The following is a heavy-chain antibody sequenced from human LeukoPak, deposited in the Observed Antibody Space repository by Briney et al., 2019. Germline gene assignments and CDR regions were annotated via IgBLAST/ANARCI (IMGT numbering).Heavy chain of an antibody. Sequence: PSETLSLTCAVYGGSFSGYYWSWIRQPPGKGLEWIGEINHSGSTNYNPSLKSRVTISVDTSKNQFSLELSSVTAADTAVYYCARKKVADYWGQGTLVTVSS. J-gene: IGHJ4*02. V-gene: IGHV4-34*01. CDR1: GGSFSGYY. CDR2: INHSGST. CDR3: ARKKVADY.